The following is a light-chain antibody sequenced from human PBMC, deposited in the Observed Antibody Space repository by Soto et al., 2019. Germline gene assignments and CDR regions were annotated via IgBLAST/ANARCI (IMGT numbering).Light chain of an antibody. CDR3: QQYGTSPWA. J-gene: IGKJ1*01. Sequence: EIVLTQFPGTLSLSPGERATLSCRASQSVGRNYVAWYQQKPGQAPRVIIYAASNRASGIPDRFSGSGSGSDFTLTISTLEPEDCAVYYCQQYGTSPWAFGQGTKVEIK. CDR1: QSVGRNY. CDR2: AAS. V-gene: IGKV3-20*01.